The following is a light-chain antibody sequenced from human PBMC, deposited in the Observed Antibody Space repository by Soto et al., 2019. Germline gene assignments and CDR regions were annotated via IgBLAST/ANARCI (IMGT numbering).Light chain of an antibody. CDR3: QQYSSSCT. Sequence: IVWGHSRGTQSRSPGERANIFCRASQSVSNNYLAWYQQKPGQAPRLLIYGASNRATGIPDRFSGSGSGTNFSLPTSRPEPEDFAVYYCQQYSSSCTFGQGTKVDIK. CDR1: QSVSNNY. CDR2: GAS. J-gene: IGKJ1*01. V-gene: IGKV3-20*01.